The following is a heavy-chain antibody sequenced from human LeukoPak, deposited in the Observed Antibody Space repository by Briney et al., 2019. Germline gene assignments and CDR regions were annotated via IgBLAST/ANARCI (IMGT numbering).Heavy chain of an antibody. CDR3: AHFTIQLWPLSAFDI. V-gene: IGHV2-5*02. CDR2: IYWDDDK. Sequence: SGPTLVNPTQTLTLTCTVSGFSLRTSGVGVGWIRQPPGKALEWLALIYWDDDKRYRPSLKSRLTITKDTSKNQVVLTMTNMDPVDTATYYCAHFTIQLWPLSAFDIWGQGTMVTVSS. D-gene: IGHD5-18*01. CDR1: GFSLRTSGVG. J-gene: IGHJ3*02.